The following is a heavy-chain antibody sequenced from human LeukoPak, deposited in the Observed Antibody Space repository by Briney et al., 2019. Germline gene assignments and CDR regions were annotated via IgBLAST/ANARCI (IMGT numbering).Heavy chain of an antibody. Sequence: GGSLRLSCAASGFTFSDYYMSWIRQAPGKGLEWVSYISSSSSYTNYADSVKGRFTISRDNAKNSLYLQMNSLRAEDTAVYYCAKDSSLAAADYWGQGTLVTVSS. CDR1: GFTFSDYY. CDR2: ISSSSSYT. CDR3: AKDSSLAAADY. V-gene: IGHV3-11*06. D-gene: IGHD6-13*01. J-gene: IGHJ4*02.